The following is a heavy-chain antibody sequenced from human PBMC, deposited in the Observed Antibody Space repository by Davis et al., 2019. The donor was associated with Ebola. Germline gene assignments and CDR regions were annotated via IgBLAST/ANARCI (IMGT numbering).Heavy chain of an antibody. CDR2: ISETSTYT. J-gene: IGHJ4*02. CDR3: GRDHYYGGSGGLYYFDS. D-gene: IGHD3-22*01. CDR1: GFSFGDYQ. V-gene: IGHV3-11*06. Sequence: GGSLRLSCAASGFSFGDYQMSWVRQAPGEGLEWLSYISETSTYTDYADSVKGRFTISRDNAKNSLYLQMNSLRVEDTAVYYWGRDHYYGGSGGLYYFDSWGQGTLVTVSS.